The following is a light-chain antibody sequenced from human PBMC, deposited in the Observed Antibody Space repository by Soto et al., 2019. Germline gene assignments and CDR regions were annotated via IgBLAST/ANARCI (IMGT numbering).Light chain of an antibody. CDR1: QSVSTN. V-gene: IGKV3-15*01. J-gene: IGKJ5*01. CDR2: SAS. CDR3: QQYNTWPPMS. Sequence: EVVMTQSPASLPVSPGESATLSCRASQSVSTNLAWYQQRPGQAPRLLIDSASTRANGIPARFSGSGSGTEFTLTISSLQSEDFAIYYCQQYNTWPPMSFGQGTRLEIK.